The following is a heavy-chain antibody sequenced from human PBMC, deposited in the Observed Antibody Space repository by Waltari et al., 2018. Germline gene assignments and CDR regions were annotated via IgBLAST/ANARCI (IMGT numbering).Heavy chain of an antibody. CDR1: GGSFSGYY. CDR2: INHSGST. D-gene: IGHD6-13*01. CDR3: ARGRGPRYSSTLFDY. V-gene: IGHV4-34*01. J-gene: IGHJ4*02. Sequence: QVQLQQWGAGLLKPSETLSLTCAVYGGSFSGYYWSWIRQPPGKGLEWIGEINHSGSTNYNPALKSRVTISVDTSKNQFSLKLSSVTAADTAVYYCARGRGPRYSSTLFDYWGQGTLVTVSS.